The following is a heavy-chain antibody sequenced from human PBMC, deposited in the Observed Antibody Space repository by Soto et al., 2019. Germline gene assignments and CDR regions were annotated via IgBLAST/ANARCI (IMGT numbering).Heavy chain of an antibody. Sequence: GGSLRLSCASSGFIFSGYAMSWVRQAPGKGLEWVSGISNRGDSTYYADSVKGRFTISRDNSKKTLYLQMNSLRGEDTAVYYCAKDALSTSWYEFDYWGQGTLVTVS. D-gene: IGHD6-13*01. J-gene: IGHJ4*02. CDR3: AKDALSTSWYEFDY. CDR2: ISNRGDST. V-gene: IGHV3-23*01. CDR1: GFIFSGYA.